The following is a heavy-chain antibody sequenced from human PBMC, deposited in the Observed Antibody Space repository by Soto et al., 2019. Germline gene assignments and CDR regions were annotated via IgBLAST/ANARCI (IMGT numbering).Heavy chain of an antibody. J-gene: IGHJ4*02. CDR2: INHSGST. Sequence: QVQLQQWGAGLLKPSETLSLTCAVYGGSFSGYYWSWIRQPPGKGLEWIGEINHSGSTNYNPSLKSRVTISVDTSKNHFSLKLSSVTAADTAVYYCARGRPYYDFWSGYYTGTAYFDYWGQGTLVTVSS. V-gene: IGHV4-34*01. CDR3: ARGRPYYDFWSGYYTGTAYFDY. D-gene: IGHD3-3*01. CDR1: GGSFSGYY.